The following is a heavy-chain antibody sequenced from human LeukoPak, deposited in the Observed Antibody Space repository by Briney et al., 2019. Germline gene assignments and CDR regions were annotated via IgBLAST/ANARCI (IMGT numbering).Heavy chain of an antibody. V-gene: IGHV1-69*13. CDR2: IIPIFGTA. Sequence: SVKVSCKASGGTFSSYATSWVRQAPGQGLEWMGGIIPIFGTANYAQKFQGRVTITADESTSTAYMELSSLRSEDTAVYYCARFYYYDSSGYPLDYWGQGTLVTVSS. D-gene: IGHD3-22*01. CDR3: ARFYYYDSSGYPLDY. J-gene: IGHJ4*02. CDR1: GGTFSSYA.